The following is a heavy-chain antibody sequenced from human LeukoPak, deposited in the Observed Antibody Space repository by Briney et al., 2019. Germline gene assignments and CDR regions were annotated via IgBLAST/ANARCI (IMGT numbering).Heavy chain of an antibody. Sequence: SETLSLTCAVYGGSFSGYYWSWIRQPPGKGLEWIGEINHSGSTNYNPSLKSRVTISVDTSKNQFSLNMSSVTAADTAVYYCARGTDGSKIAYWGQGTLVTVSS. D-gene: IGHD1-26*01. CDR3: ARGTDGSKIAY. J-gene: IGHJ4*02. V-gene: IGHV4-34*01. CDR1: GGSFSGYY. CDR2: INHSGST.